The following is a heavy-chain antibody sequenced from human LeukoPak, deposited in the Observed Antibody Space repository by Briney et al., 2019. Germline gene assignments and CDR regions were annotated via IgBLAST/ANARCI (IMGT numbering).Heavy chain of an antibody. Sequence: SVKVSCKASGGTFSSYAISWVRQAPGQGLEWMGRIIPILGIANYAQKFQGRVMITADKSTSTAYMELSSLRSEDTAVYYCAISRHYYDSGGYYYWGQGTLVTVSS. CDR2: IIPILGIA. CDR1: GGTFSSYA. J-gene: IGHJ4*02. V-gene: IGHV1-69*04. D-gene: IGHD3-22*01. CDR3: AISRHYYDSGGYYY.